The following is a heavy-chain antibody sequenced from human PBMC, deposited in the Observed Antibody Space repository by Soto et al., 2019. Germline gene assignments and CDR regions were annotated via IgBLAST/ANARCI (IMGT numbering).Heavy chain of an antibody. CDR3: ARDRGAYCGGDCFGRGDAFDI. D-gene: IGHD2-21*02. CDR1: GGTFSSYA. CDR2: IIPIFGTA. J-gene: IGHJ3*02. Sequence: SVKVSCKASGGTFSSYAISWVRQAPGQGLEWMGGIIPIFGTANYAQKFQGRVTITADESTSTAYMELSSLRSEDTAVYYCARDRGAYCGGDCFGRGDAFDIWGQGTMVTVS. V-gene: IGHV1-69*13.